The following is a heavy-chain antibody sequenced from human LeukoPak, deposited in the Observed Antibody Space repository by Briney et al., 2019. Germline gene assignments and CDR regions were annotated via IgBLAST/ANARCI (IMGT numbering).Heavy chain of an antibody. Sequence: ASVKVSCKASGGTFSSYAISWVRQAPGQGLEWMGGIIPIFGTANYAQKFQGRVTMTRDTSTSTVYMELSSLRSEDTAVYYCAXXXXXXXXXXXXXYYYYYYMDVWGKGTTVTISS. J-gene: IGHJ6*03. CDR1: GGTFSSYA. CDR2: IIPIFGTA. V-gene: IGHV1-69*05. CDR3: AXXXXXXXXXXXXXYYYYYYMDV.